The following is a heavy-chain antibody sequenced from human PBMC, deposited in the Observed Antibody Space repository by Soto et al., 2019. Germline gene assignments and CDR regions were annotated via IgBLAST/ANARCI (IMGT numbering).Heavy chain of an antibody. CDR3: AKIAAAGFDY. Sequence: GGSLRLSCAASGFTFSSYSMNWVRQAPGKGLEWVSAISGSGGSTYYADSVKGRFTISRDNYKNTLYRQMNSLRAEDTAVYYCAKIAAAGFDYWGQGTLVNVSS. J-gene: IGHJ4*02. V-gene: IGHV3-23*01. D-gene: IGHD6-13*01. CDR1: GFTFSSYS. CDR2: ISGSGGST.